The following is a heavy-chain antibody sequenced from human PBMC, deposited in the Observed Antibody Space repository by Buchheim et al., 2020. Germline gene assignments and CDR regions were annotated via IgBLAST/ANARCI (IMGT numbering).Heavy chain of an antibody. J-gene: IGHJ4*02. CDR1: GGSFSGYY. CDR2: INHSGST. CDR3: ARTYYDFWSGYYSFYFDY. D-gene: IGHD3-3*01. V-gene: IGHV4-34*01. Sequence: QVQLQQWGAGLLKPSETLSLTCAVYGGSFSGYYWSWIRQPPGKGLEWIGEINHSGSTNYNPSLKSRVTISVDRSKNQFSLKLSSVTAADTAVYYCARTYYDFWSGYYSFYFDYWGQGTL.